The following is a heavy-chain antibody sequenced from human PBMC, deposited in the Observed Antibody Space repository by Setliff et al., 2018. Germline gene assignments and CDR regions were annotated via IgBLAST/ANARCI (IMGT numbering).Heavy chain of an antibody. D-gene: IGHD5-12*01. CDR1: GFSLGTSGVG. J-gene: IGHJ3*02. V-gene: IGHV2-5*02. Sequence: SGPTLVNPTQTLTLTCTFSGFSLGTSGVGVGWIRQPPGKALAWLALIYWDDDKRYSPSLKSRLTITQDTAKNQVVLTMTNIEPVDTATYYCAHSKEMATIRRNAFDIWGQGTMVTVSS. CDR2: IYWDDDK. CDR3: AHSKEMATIRRNAFDI.